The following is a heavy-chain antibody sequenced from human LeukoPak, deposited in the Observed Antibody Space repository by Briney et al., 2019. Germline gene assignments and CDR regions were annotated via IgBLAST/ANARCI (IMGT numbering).Heavy chain of an antibody. Sequence: PGGSLRLSCAASGFTFSSYWMSWVRQAPGKGLEWVANIKQDGSEKYYVDSVKGRFTISRDNAKNSLYLQMNSLRAEDTAVYYCAKELGSSWYIPFFDYWGQGTLVTVSS. J-gene: IGHJ4*02. V-gene: IGHV3-7*03. D-gene: IGHD6-13*01. CDR2: IKQDGSEK. CDR3: AKELGSSWYIPFFDY. CDR1: GFTFSSYW.